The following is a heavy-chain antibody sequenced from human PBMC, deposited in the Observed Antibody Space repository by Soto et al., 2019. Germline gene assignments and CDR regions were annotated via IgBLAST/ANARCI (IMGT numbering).Heavy chain of an antibody. J-gene: IGHJ4*02. Sequence: SETLSLTCTVSGGSINSRSYYWGWIRQSPGKGLEWIGSIYYSGSTYYNPSLKSRVAMSVDTSKNQFSLKLRSVSAADTAVYYCARQRTSVVTQAYFDHWGQGSLVTVSS. CDR2: IYYSGST. CDR1: GGSINSRSYY. V-gene: IGHV4-39*01. CDR3: ARQRTSVVTQAYFDH. D-gene: IGHD2-21*02.